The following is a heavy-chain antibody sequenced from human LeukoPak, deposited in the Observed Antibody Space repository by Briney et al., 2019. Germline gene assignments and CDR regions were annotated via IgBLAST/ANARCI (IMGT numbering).Heavy chain of an antibody. Sequence: GGSPRLSCAAPEFTFSSYAMHWVRKAPGKGLEWVAVISYDGSNKYYADSVKGRFTISRDNSKNTLYLQMNSLRAEDTAVYYCASLYCSGGSCYPPFDYWGQGTLVTVSS. J-gene: IGHJ4*02. V-gene: IGHV3-30-3*01. CDR1: EFTFSSYA. CDR2: ISYDGSNK. D-gene: IGHD2-15*01. CDR3: ASLYCSGGSCYPPFDY.